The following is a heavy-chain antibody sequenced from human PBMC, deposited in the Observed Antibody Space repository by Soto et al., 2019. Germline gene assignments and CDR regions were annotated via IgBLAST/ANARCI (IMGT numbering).Heavy chain of an antibody. CDR3: ATVPRGILYYYGMDV. D-gene: IGHD3-10*01. V-gene: IGHV1-24*01. Sequence: SKGAGYTVPELSMHWVRQAKGKGLEWMGGFDPEDGETIYAQKFQGRVTMTEDTSTDTAYMELSSLRSEDTAVYYCATVPRGILYYYGMDVWGQGTTVTVSS. CDR2: FDPEDGET. J-gene: IGHJ6*02. CDR1: GYTVPELS.